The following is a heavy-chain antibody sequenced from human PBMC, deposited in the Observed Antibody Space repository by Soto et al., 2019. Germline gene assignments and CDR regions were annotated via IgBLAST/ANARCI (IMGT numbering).Heavy chain of an antibody. Sequence: GGSLRLSCAASGFTVSSNYMSWVRQAPGKGLEWVSVIYSGGSTYYADSVKGRFTISRHNSKNTLYLQMNSLRAEDTAVYYCASLTVDTAMVFDYWGQGTLVTVSS. J-gene: IGHJ4*02. D-gene: IGHD5-18*01. CDR1: GFTVSSNY. V-gene: IGHV3-53*04. CDR2: IYSGGST. CDR3: ASLTVDTAMVFDY.